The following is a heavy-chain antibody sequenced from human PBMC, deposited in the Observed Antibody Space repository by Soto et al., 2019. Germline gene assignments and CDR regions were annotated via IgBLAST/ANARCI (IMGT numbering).Heavy chain of an antibody. J-gene: IGHJ5*02. D-gene: IGHD2-2*01. Sequence: QVQLVQSGAEVKKPGASVKVSCKVSGYTLTELSMHWVRQAPGKGLEWMGGFDPEDGETIYAQKFQGRVTMTEDTSTDTDYRELSSLRSEETAVYYCATGCSSTSCYGVTNWFDPWGQGTLVTVSS. CDR2: FDPEDGET. V-gene: IGHV1-24*01. CDR1: GYTLTELS. CDR3: ATGCSSTSCYGVTNWFDP.